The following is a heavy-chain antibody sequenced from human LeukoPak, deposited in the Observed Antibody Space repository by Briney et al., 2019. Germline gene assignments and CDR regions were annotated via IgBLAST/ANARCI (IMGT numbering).Heavy chain of an antibody. CDR2: ISYDGSNK. CDR1: GFTFSNYA. D-gene: IGHD2-2*02. V-gene: IGHV3-30*04. Sequence: PGGSLRLSCAASGFTFSNYAMHWVRQAPGKGLEWVAVISYDGSNKYYADSVKGRFTISRDNSKTTLCLQMNSLRVEDTAVYYCARDQLDIVVVPAAIPVGYWGQGTLVTVSS. CDR3: ARDQLDIVVVPAAIPVGY. J-gene: IGHJ4*02.